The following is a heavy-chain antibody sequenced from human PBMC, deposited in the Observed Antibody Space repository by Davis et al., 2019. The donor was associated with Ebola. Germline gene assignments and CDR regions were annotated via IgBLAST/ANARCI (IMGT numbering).Heavy chain of an antibody. CDR1: GGTFSNYG. V-gene: IGHV1-69*13. Sequence: SVKVSCKASGGTFSNYGISWVRQAPGQGLDWMGGIIPVFGTPKYAQKFQGRVTITADESTSTAYMELGSLRSEDTAMYYCARDRYSDGSGYFFEQSHWGQGTLVTVSS. D-gene: IGHD3-22*01. J-gene: IGHJ4*02. CDR2: IIPVFGTP. CDR3: ARDRYSDGSGYFFEQSH.